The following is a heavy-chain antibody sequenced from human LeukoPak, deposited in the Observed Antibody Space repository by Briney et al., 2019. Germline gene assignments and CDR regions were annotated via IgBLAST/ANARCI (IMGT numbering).Heavy chain of an antibody. D-gene: IGHD4-11*01. CDR2: IYYSGST. V-gene: IGHV4-59*01. CDR1: GGSISSYY. J-gene: IGHJ4*02. Sequence: SETLSLTCTVSGGSISSYYWSWIRQPPGKGLEWIGYIYYSGSTDYNPSLKSRVTISVDTSKNQFSLKLSSVTAADTAVYYCAREGVTKYYFDYWGQGTLVTVSA. CDR3: AREGVTKYYFDY.